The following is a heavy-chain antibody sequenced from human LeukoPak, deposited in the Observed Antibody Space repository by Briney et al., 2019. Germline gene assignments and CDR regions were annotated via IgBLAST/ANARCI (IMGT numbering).Heavy chain of an antibody. V-gene: IGHV3-48*03. CDR1: GFTFISYE. J-gene: IGHJ4*02. CDR3: ARGFFDY. CDR2: ITNSGSAI. Sequence: GVSLRLSCAASGFTFISYEMNWVRQAPGKGLEWVSCITNSGSAIYYADSVKGRFNISRDIAKKSLFLQMNSLRAEDTAVYYCARGFFDYWGQGTLVTVS.